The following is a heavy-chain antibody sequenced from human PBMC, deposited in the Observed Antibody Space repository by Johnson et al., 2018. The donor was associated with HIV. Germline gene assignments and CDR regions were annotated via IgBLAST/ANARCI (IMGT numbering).Heavy chain of an antibody. CDR2: ISYDGSNK. D-gene: IGHD5-18*01. CDR1: GFTFSSYA. V-gene: IGHV3-30-3*01. J-gene: IGHJ3*02. CDR3: ARWVDTTFDI. Sequence: QVQLVESGGGVVQPGRYLRLSCAASGFTFSSYAMHWVRQAPGKGLEWVAVISYDGSNKYYADSVKGRFTISRDNSKNTLYLQMNSLRAEDTAVYYCARWVDTTFDIWGQGTVVTVSS.